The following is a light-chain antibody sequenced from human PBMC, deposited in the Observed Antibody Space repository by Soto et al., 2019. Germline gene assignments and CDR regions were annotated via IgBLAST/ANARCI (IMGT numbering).Light chain of an antibody. CDR1: SSDVGSYIF. V-gene: IGLV2-8*01. CDR2: EIT. Sequence: QSALTQPPSASGSPGQSVTISCAGTSSDVGSYIFVSWYQHHPGKAPKLLIYEITQRPPGVSDRFSGPKSGNTASLTVSGRQVEDEADYYCSLYAGGNNVIFGGGTKLTVL. J-gene: IGLJ2*01. CDR3: SLYAGGNNVI.